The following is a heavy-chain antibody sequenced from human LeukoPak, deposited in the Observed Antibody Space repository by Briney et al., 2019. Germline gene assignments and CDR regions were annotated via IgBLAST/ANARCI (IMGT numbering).Heavy chain of an antibody. CDR1: GFTVSSNS. V-gene: IGHV3-53*01. CDR2: IYSGGNT. D-gene: IGHD3-10*01. CDR3: AKVWFGELLGHDAFDI. Sequence: PGGSLRLSCTVSGFTVSSNSWSWVRQAPGKGLEWVSFIYSGGNTHYSDSVKGRFTLSRDNSKNTLYLQMNSLRAEDTAVYYCAKVWFGELLGHDAFDIWGQGTMVTVSS. J-gene: IGHJ3*02.